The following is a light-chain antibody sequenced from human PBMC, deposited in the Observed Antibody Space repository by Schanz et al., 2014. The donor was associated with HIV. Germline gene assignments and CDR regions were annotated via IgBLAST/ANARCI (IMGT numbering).Light chain of an antibody. CDR2: GAS. V-gene: IGKV3-20*01. CDR3: QHYGSSPPWT. CDR1: QSVSSSY. J-gene: IGKJ1*01. Sequence: EIVLTQSPGTLSLSPGERATLSCRASQSVSSSYLAWYQQKPGQTPRLLIYGASSRATGIPDRFSGSGSGTDFSLTISRLEPEDFAVFYCQHYGSSPPWTFGQGTKVEIK.